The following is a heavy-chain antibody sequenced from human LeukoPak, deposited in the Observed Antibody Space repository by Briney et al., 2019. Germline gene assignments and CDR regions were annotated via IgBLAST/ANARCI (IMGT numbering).Heavy chain of an antibody. Sequence: RPGGSLRLSCAASGFTFSSYAMSWVRQAPGKGLEWVSGITGSGGSTYYADFVKGRFTISRDNSKNTLYLQMNSLRAEDTAVYYCAKDQYSSGWYFTYQFDYWGQGTLVTVSS. J-gene: IGHJ4*02. CDR2: ITGSGGST. V-gene: IGHV3-23*01. CDR1: GFTFSSYA. D-gene: IGHD6-19*01. CDR3: AKDQYSSGWYFTYQFDY.